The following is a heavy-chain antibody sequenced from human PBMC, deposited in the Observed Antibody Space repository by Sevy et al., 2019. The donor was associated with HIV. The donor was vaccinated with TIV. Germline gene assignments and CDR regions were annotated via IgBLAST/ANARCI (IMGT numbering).Heavy chain of an antibody. CDR2: INHGGST. J-gene: IGHJ4*02. CDR3: ARVYCSSTSCYFAGFDY. CDR1: GGSFSGYY. D-gene: IGHD2-2*01. Sequence: SETLSLTCAVYGGSFSGYYWSWIRQPPGKGLEWIGEINHGGSTNYNPSLKSRVTISVDTSKNQFSLKLSSVTAADTAVYYCARVYCSSTSCYFAGFDYWGQGTLVTVSS. V-gene: IGHV4-34*01.